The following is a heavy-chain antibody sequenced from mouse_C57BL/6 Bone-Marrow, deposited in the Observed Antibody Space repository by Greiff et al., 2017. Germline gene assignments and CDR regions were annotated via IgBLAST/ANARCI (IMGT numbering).Heavy chain of an antibody. D-gene: IGHD4-1*01. V-gene: IGHV1-74*01. J-gene: IGHJ3*01. CDR2: IHPSDSDT. CDR1: GYTFTSYW. CDR3: AVDPLGRGVAD. Sequence: QVQLQQPGAELVKPGASVKVSCKASGYTFTSYWMHWVKPRPGPGLDWIGRIHPSDSDTTSNQEFKGKATLTVDKSSSTAYMQLSRLTSDDCAGYCWAVDPLGRGVADWGKGTLVTVSA.